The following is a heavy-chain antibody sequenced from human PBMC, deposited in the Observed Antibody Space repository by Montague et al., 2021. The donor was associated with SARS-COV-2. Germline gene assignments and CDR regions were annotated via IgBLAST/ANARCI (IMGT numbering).Heavy chain of an antibody. CDR1: RGSISSGGNY. V-gene: IGHV4-31*03. D-gene: IGHD6-13*01. CDR3: AMGRRYSSTWYGAFDP. Sequence: TLSLTCTVSRGSISSGGNYWSWIRQHPVKGLEWIGYSYYSGSTYYNPSLKSRVSISVDTSKNQFSLKLSAVTAADTAVYYCAMGRRYSSTWYGAFDPWGQGVQVTVSS. J-gene: IGHJ5*02. CDR2: SYYSGST.